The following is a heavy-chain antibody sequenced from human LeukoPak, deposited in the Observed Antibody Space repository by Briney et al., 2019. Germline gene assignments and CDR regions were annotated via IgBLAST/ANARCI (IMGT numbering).Heavy chain of an antibody. CDR1: GFTFSGSA. D-gene: IGHD3-22*01. CDR3: TRPSFDSSVSGVVY. CDR2: IRSKANNYAT. Sequence: PGGSLRLSCATSGFTFSGSAIHWVRQASGKGLEWVGRIRSKANNYATTDVASVRGRFTISRDDSKNTAYLQMNSLKTEHTAVYYCTRPSFDSSVSGVVYWGQGTLVTVSS. J-gene: IGHJ4*02. V-gene: IGHV3-73*01.